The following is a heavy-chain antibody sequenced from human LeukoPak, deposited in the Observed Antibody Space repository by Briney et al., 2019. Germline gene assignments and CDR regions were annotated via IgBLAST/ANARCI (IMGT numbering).Heavy chain of an antibody. Sequence: ASVKVSCKASGYTFTSYYMHWVRQAPGQGLEWMGIINPSGSSTSYAQKSQGRVTMTRDTSTSTVYMELSSLRSEDTAVYYCARQAINYYDSSGYYDHWGQGTLVTVSS. CDR3: ARQAINYYDSSGYYDH. J-gene: IGHJ5*02. V-gene: IGHV1-46*01. CDR1: GYTFTSYY. CDR2: INPSGSST. D-gene: IGHD3-22*01.